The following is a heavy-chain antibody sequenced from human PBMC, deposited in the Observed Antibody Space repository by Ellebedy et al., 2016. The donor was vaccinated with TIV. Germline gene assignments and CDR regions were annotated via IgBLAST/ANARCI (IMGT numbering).Heavy chain of an antibody. V-gene: IGHV3-21*06. J-gene: IGHJ4*01. Sequence: PGGSLRLSCAASGFTSNTYSMNWVRQAPGKGLEWVSSISSSYIYYADSVKGRFTISRDNAKNSLYLQMDSLRAEDTAVYYCARTGYSSDWYASNWGQGTLVTVSS. CDR3: ARTGYSSDWYASN. D-gene: IGHD6-19*01. CDR1: GFTSNTYS. CDR2: ISSSYI.